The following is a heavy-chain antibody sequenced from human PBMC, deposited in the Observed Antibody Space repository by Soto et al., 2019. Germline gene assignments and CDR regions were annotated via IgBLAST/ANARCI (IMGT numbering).Heavy chain of an antibody. CDR3: ARGATGYGNFEY. Sequence: SETLSLTCSVFGGSIRSGSYYWAWIRQPPGKGLEWIGTSSYSGTTYYNPSLKSRVTVSVDLSKNYFSLRLNSVTAADTAVYYCARGATGYGNFEYWGQGTLVTVSS. J-gene: IGHJ4*02. V-gene: IGHV4-39*02. CDR2: SSYSGTT. CDR1: GGSIRSGSYY. D-gene: IGHD5-12*01.